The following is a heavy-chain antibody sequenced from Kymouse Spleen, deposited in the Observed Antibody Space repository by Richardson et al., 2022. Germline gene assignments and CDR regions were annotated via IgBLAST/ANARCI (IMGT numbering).Heavy chain of an antibody. J-gene: IGHJ4*02. Sequence: QVQLVESGGGVVQPGRSLRLSCAASGFTFSSYGMHWVRQAPGKGLEWVAVIWYDGSNKYYADSVKGRFTISRDNSKNTLYLQMNSLRAEDTAVYYCARVGLRYFDWLPLHFDYWGQGTLVTVSS. V-gene: IGHV3-33*01. CDR3: ARVGLRYFDWLPLHFDY. CDR1: GFTFSSYG. D-gene: IGHD3-9*01. CDR2: IWYDGSNK.